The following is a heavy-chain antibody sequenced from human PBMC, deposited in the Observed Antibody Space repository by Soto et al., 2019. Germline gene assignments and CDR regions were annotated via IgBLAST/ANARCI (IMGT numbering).Heavy chain of an antibody. V-gene: IGHV1-46*01. CDR2: INPSGRST. CDR1: GHTFTSYY. D-gene: IGHD4-17*01. J-gene: IGHJ4*02. CDR3: ARDYGGNYGVDY. Sequence: QVQLVQSGAEVKKPGASVKVSCKASGHTFTSYYMHWVRQAPGQGLEWKGIINPSGRSTSYAQKFQDRVTMTRDTSTSTVYVELTSLRSEETAVYYCARDYGGNYGVDYWGQGTLVTVSS.